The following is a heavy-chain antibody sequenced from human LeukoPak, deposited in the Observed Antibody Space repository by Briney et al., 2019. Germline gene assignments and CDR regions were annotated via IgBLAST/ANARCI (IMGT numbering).Heavy chain of an antibody. D-gene: IGHD1-20*01. V-gene: IGHV3-48*02. J-gene: IGHJ6*02. CDR1: GFTFSNAW. Sequence: GGSLRLSCAASGFTFSNAWMSWVRQAPGKGLEWVSYISSSSSTIYYADSVKGRFTISRDNAKNSLYLQMNSLRDEDTAVYYCARDFTTYNWNDGSYYYYGMDVWGQGTTVTVSS. CDR2: ISSSSSTI. CDR3: ARDFTTYNWNDGSYYYYGMDV.